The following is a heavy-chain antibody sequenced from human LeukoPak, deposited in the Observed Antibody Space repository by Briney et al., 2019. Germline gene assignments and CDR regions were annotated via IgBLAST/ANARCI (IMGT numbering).Heavy chain of an antibody. CDR2: IYYSGST. CDR3: SGAAAAPGQKVFDY. D-gene: IGHD6-13*01. CDR1: GGSISSYY. Sequence: SETLSLTCTVSGGSISSYYWSWIRQPPGKGLEWIGYIYYSGSTNYNPSLQSRVTISVDTSKNKFSLKLSSMPAADTAGHYCSGAAAAPGQKVFDYWGQGTLVTVSS. J-gene: IGHJ4*02. V-gene: IGHV4-59*12.